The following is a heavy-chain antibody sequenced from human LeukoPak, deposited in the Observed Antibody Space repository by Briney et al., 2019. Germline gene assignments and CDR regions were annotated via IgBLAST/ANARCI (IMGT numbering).Heavy chain of an antibody. CDR1: GFTFSTFA. V-gene: IGHV3-23*01. CDR3: ARALGYCSGGSCYRWFDP. CDR2: IFPSGGEI. J-gene: IGHJ5*02. D-gene: IGHD2-15*01. Sequence: PGGSLRLSCAASGFTFSTFAMIWVRQPPGKGLEWVSSIFPSGGEIHYADSVRGRFTISRDNSKSTLSLQMNSLRAEDTAVYYCARALGYCSGGSCYRWFDPWGQGTLVTVSS.